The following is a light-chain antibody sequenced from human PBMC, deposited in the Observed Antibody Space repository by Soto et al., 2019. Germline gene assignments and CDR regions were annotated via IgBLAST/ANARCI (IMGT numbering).Light chain of an antibody. CDR3: QQYDTSPRT. CDR2: GAS. Sequence: EIVLTQSPGTLSLSPGERATLSCRASQSVSRNYLAWYLQKRGQAPRLLIYGASSRATGIPTRFSGSGSGTDFTLTISRLEPEDFAVYYCQQYDTSPRTFGQGTKVEI. CDR1: QSVSRNY. V-gene: IGKV3-20*01. J-gene: IGKJ1*01.